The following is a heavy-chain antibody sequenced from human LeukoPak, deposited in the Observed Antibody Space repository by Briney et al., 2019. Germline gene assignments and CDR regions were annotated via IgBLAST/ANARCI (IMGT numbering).Heavy chain of an antibody. V-gene: IGHV4-34*01. Sequence: SETLSLTCAVYGGSFSGYYWSWVRQPPGKGLVWIGEINHSGSTNYNPSLKSRVTISVDTSKNQFSLKLSSVTAADTAVYYCARGTYYYDSSGYYTRFYFDYWGQGTLVTVSS. CDR2: INHSGST. J-gene: IGHJ4*02. D-gene: IGHD3-22*01. CDR1: GGSFSGYY. CDR3: ARGTYYYDSSGYYTRFYFDY.